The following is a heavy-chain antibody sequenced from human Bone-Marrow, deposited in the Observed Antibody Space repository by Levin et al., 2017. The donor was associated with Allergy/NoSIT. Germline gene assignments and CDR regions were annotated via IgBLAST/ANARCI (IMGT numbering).Heavy chain of an antibody. V-gene: IGHV3-23*01. CDR3: AKGGTHSTNVLDD. Sequence: GESLKISCAASGFTFSSYAMSWVRQAPGKGLEWVSTISGSGGSTYYADSVKGRFTISRGNSKSTLYLQMNSLGAEDTAVYYCAKGGTHSTNVLDDWGQGTLVTVSS. CDR2: ISGSGGST. CDR1: GFTFSSYA. J-gene: IGHJ4*02. D-gene: IGHD3-16*01.